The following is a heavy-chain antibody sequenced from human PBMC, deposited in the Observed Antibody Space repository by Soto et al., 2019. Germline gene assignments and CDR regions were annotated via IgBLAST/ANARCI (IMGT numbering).Heavy chain of an antibody. CDR3: ATAGDWYFDL. CDR1: GGSISSGGYY. Sequence: QVQLQESGPGLVKPSQTLSLTCTVSGGSISSGGYYWSWIRQHPGKGLEWIGYIYYSGSTYYNPSPKXXVXIXXDTSKNQFSLKLSSVTAADTAVYYCATAGDWYFDLWGRGTLVTVSS. CDR2: IYYSGST. J-gene: IGHJ2*01. V-gene: IGHV4-31*01.